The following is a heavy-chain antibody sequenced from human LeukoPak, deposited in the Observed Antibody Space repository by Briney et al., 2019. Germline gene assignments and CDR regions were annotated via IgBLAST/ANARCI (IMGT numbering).Heavy chain of an antibody. CDR3: AGSRGDYVLKYFQH. CDR2: INHSGST. CDR1: GGSFSGYY. Sequence: SETLSLTCAVYGGSFSGYYWSWIRQPPGKGLEWIGEINHSGSTNYNPSLKSRVTISVDTSKNQFSLKLSSVTAADTAVYYCAGSRGDYVLKYFQHWGQGTLVTVSS. D-gene: IGHD4-17*01. J-gene: IGHJ1*01. V-gene: IGHV4-34*01.